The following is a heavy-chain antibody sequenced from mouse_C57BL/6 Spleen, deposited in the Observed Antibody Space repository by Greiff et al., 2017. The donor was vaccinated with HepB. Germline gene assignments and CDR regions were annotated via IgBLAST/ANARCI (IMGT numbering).Heavy chain of an antibody. Sequence: QVQLQQPGAELVMPGASVKLSCKASGYTFTSYWMHWVKQRPGQGLEWIGEIDPSDSYTNYNQKFKGKSTLTVDKSSSTAYMQLSSLTSEDSAVYYCARFDTTVMDYWGQGTSVTVSS. J-gene: IGHJ4*01. CDR1: GYTFTSYW. V-gene: IGHV1-69*01. CDR3: ARFDTTVMDY. CDR2: IDPSDSYT. D-gene: IGHD1-1*01.